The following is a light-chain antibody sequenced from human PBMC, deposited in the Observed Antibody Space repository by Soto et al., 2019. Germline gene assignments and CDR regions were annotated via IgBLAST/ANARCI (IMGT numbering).Light chain of an antibody. Sequence: QSALTQPASVSGSPGQSITISCTGTSSDVGDYNYVSWYQHHPGKAPKLMIYDVSNRPSGVSNRFSGSKSGNTGSLTISGLQAEDEAAYYCSSNTSSRTVVFGGGTKLTVL. J-gene: IGLJ2*01. CDR1: SSDVGDYNY. CDR2: DVS. CDR3: SSNTSSRTVV. V-gene: IGLV2-14*03.